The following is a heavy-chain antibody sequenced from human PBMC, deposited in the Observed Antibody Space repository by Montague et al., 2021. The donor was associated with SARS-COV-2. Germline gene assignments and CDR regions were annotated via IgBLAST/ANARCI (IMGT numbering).Heavy chain of an antibody. D-gene: IGHD1-26*01. V-gene: IGHV6-1*01. CDR3: ERERWAVGVSFDY. Sequence: CAISGDSVSGIRASSEGIRPALSTRLEWVGRTYYRSRWSNGYSLSVRSRIIINPDTSTNQCSLHLSSVTPEDTAVYFCERERWAVGVSFDYWGQGTLVTVSS. CDR2: TYYRSRWSN. CDR1: GDSVSGIRAS. J-gene: IGHJ4*02.